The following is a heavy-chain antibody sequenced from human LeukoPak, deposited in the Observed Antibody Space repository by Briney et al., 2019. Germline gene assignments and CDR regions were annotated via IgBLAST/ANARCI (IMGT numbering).Heavy chain of an antibody. J-gene: IGHJ6*04. V-gene: IGHV3-23*01. CDR1: GFTFSSYG. Sequence: PGGSLRLSCAASGFTFSSYGMSWVRQAPGKGLEWVSAISGSGGSTYYADSVKGRFTISRDNAKNSPYLQMNSLRAEDTAVYYCAELGITMIGGVWGKGTTVTISS. D-gene: IGHD3-10*02. CDR2: ISGSGGST. CDR3: AELGITMIGGV.